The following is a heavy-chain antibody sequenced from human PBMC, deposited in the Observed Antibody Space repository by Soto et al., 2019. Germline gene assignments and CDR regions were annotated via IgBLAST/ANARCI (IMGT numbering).Heavy chain of an antibody. V-gene: IGHV3-23*01. CDR3: AIGGYDILTGYYNFDY. J-gene: IGHJ4*02. D-gene: IGHD3-9*01. CDR1: GFTFSSYA. CDR2: ISGSGGST. Sequence: GGSLRLSCAASGFTFSSYAMSWVRQAPGKGLEWVSAISGSGGSTYYADSVKGRFTISRDNSKNTLYLQMNSLRAEDTAVYYCAIGGYDILTGYYNFDYWGQGTLVTVSS.